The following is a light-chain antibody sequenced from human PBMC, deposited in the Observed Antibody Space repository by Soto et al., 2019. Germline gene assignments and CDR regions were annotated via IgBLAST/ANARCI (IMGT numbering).Light chain of an antibody. CDR2: AAS. V-gene: IGKV1-39*01. CDR1: QYIGRY. J-gene: IGKJ4*01. CDR3: QQTYRTPLT. Sequence: DIQRTQSPSSLSASVGDRVTITCRAGQYIGRYLNWYQQKPGKAPKLLIYAASSLHSGVPSRFSGSGSGTDFTLTISSLQPEDFATYSCQQTYRTPLTFGGGTKVDNK.